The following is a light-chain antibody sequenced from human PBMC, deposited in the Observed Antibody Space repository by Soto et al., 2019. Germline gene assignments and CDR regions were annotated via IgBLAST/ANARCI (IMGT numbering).Light chain of an antibody. CDR3: QQASSFPLT. V-gene: IGKV1-12*01. CDR1: QVINNW. CDR2: TTS. Sequence: DIQMTQSPSSVSASAGDTVTVTCRASQVINNWLAWYQQKPGTVPNLLIYTTSILHSGVPSRFSGSGSGTDFTLTISNLQPEDSATYYCQQASSFPLTFGGGTKVEIK. J-gene: IGKJ4*01.